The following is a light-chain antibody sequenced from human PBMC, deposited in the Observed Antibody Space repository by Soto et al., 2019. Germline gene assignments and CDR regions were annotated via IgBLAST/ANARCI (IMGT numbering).Light chain of an antibody. CDR1: QDIHNY. Sequence: AVLLTQSPSSFSASTGDRATITCRASQDIHNYLAWYQQVPGKAPKLLLYAASILQTGVPSRFSGSGSGADFPLTIDGLQSEDFGTYFCQHFYNYPWTVGQGTTVE. V-gene: IGKV1-8*01. J-gene: IGKJ1*01. CDR3: QHFYNYPWT. CDR2: AAS.